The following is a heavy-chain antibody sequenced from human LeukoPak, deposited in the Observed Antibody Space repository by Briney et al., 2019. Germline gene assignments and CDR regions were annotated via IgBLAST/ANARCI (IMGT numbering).Heavy chain of an antibody. CDR1: GDSISSYY. J-gene: IGHJ1*01. D-gene: IGHD6-25*01. V-gene: IGHV4-59*01. CDR3: ARSRGNLYFQH. Sequence: SETLSLTCTVSGDSISSYYWSWIRQSPEKGLEWIGYIHYTGSTYYNSSLRSRVTISVDTSKNQFSLRLISVTAADTAMYYCARSRGNLYFQHWGQGTLVTVSS. CDR2: IHYTGST.